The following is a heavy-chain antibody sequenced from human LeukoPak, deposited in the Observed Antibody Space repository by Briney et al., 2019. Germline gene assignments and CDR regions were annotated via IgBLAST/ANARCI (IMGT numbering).Heavy chain of an antibody. D-gene: IGHD3-22*01. CDR1: GFTFSCYA. CDR2: ISGSGGST. Sequence: GGCLRLSCAASGFTFSCYAMSWVRQAPGKGLEWVSAISGSGGSTYYADSVKGRFTISRDNSKNTLYLQMNSLRAEDTAVYYCAKWEDTMIVVVRGNDYWGQGTLVTVSS. V-gene: IGHV3-23*01. CDR3: AKWEDTMIVVVRGNDY. J-gene: IGHJ4*02.